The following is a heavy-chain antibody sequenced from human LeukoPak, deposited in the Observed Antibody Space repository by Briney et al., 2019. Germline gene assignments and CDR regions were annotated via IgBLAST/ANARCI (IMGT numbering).Heavy chain of an antibody. CDR3: AKAGSSLYSHFDY. CDR1: GYTFTSYF. D-gene: IGHD6-13*01. V-gene: IGHV1-46*01. J-gene: IGHJ4*02. CDR2: INPSGDST. Sequence: ASVKVSCKVSGYTFTSYFIHWVRQAPGQGLGWMGIINPSGDSTSYAQKFQGRVTMTRDTSTSTVYMELSSLRSEDTAVYYCAKAGSSLYSHFDYWGQGTLVTVSS.